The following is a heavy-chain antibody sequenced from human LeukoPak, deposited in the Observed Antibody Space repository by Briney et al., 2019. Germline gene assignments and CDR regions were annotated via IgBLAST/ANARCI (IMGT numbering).Heavy chain of an antibody. D-gene: IGHD6-19*01. J-gene: IGHJ4*02. V-gene: IGHV3-23*01. Sequence: PGASLRLSCAASGFTFSSYAMSWVRQAPGKGLEWVSAISGSGGSTYYADSVKGRFTISRDNSKNTLYLQMNSLRAEDTAVYYCAKDRRIAVAGQDIDYWGQGTLVTVSS. CDR3: AKDRRIAVAGQDIDY. CDR2: ISGSGGST. CDR1: GFTFSSYA.